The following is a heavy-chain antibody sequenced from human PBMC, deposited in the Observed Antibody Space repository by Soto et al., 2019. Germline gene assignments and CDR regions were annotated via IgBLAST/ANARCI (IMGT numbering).Heavy chain of an antibody. CDR3: VRGDNWNDEASDY. CDR2: IWSDGNNR. CDR1: EFMFSNHG. V-gene: IGHV3-33*01. Sequence: QVQLVESGGGVVQPGRSLRLSCAASEFMFSNHGDQWVRQAPGKGLEWVAVIWSDGNNRYYADSVKGRFTISRDNSKNTVYLQMSSLRVEYTAVYYCVRGDNWNDEASDYWGQGTLVTVSS. J-gene: IGHJ4*02. D-gene: IGHD1-1*01.